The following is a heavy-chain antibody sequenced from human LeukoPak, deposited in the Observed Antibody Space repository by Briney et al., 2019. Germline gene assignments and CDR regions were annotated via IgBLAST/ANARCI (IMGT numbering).Heavy chain of an antibody. CDR1: GGSISSSSYY. V-gene: IGHV4-39*01. CDR3: ARLISSSWYRPTQYDYYYYMDV. Sequence: SETLSLTCTVSGGSISSSSYYWGWIRQPPGKGLEWIGSIYYSGSTYYNPSLKSRVTISVDTSKNQFSLKLSSVTAADTAVYYCARLISSSWYRPTQYDYYYYMDVWGKGTTVTISS. J-gene: IGHJ6*03. D-gene: IGHD6-13*01. CDR2: IYYSGST.